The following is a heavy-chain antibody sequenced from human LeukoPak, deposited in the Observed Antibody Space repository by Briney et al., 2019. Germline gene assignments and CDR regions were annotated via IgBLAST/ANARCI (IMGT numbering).Heavy chain of an antibody. CDR3: ARDSPPDY. CDR1: GFTFSRCG. CDR2: ITGAGTNT. J-gene: IGHJ4*02. Sequence: PGGSLRLSCAASGFTFSRCGMNWVRQAPGKGLEWVSIITGAGTNTAYADSVKGRFTISRDNAKNSLYLQMNSLRAEDTAVYYCARDSPPDYWGQGTLVTVSS. V-gene: IGHV3-23*01.